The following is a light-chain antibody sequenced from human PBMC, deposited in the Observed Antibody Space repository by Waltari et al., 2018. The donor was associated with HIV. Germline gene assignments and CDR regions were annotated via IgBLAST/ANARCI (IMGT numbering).Light chain of an antibody. Sequence: SQLTQPPSVSVSPGQTAKIPCSGDDMPDHYLYWYQNKPGRAPFLVMYKFTEMPAGIPERCSGSIAVTTGTLTIRGVQPEDEADYYCQSADSDNTYNWVFGGGTKLTVL. CDR3: QSADSDNTYNWV. CDR2: KFT. V-gene: IGLV3-25*03. CDR1: DMPDHY. J-gene: IGLJ3*02.